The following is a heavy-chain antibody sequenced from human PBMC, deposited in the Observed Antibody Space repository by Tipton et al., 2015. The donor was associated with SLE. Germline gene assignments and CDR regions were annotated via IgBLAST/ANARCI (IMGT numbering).Heavy chain of an antibody. D-gene: IGHD5-24*01. CDR3: ARGVEMASGFDY. CDR1: GGSISSGGYS. Sequence: TLSLTCAVSGGSISSGGYSWSWTRQPPGKGLEWIGYIYHSGSTYYNPSLKSRVTISVDTSKNQFSLKLSSVTAADTAVYYCARGVEMASGFDYWGQGTLVTVSS. CDR2: IYHSGST. J-gene: IGHJ4*02. V-gene: IGHV4-30-2*01.